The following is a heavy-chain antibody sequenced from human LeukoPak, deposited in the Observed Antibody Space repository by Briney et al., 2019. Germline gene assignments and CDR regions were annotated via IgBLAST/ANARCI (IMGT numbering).Heavy chain of an antibody. V-gene: IGHV1-18*01. CDR1: GYTFASYG. Sequence: ASVKVSCKASGYTFASYGVTWVRQAPGQGPEWMAWISVYSGNTEYAQKFQDRVTLTADTSTSTVYMELRSLRSDDTAVYYCAGDGWSLGPWGQGTLVTVSS. D-gene: IGHD2-8*01. CDR2: ISVYSGNT. J-gene: IGHJ5*02. CDR3: AGDGWSLGP.